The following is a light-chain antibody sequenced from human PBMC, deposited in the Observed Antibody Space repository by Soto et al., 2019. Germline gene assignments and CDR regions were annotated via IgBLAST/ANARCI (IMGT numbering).Light chain of an antibody. J-gene: IGKJ1*01. Sequence: EIVLTQSPGTLSFSPGERSTLSFRASQSVSSSYLAWYQQKPGQAPRLLIYGASSRATGIPDRFSGSGSGTDFTLTISSLEPEDFAVYYCQHRSNWWTFGPGTKVDIK. CDR3: QHRSNWWT. V-gene: IGKV3D-20*02. CDR2: GAS. CDR1: QSVSSSY.